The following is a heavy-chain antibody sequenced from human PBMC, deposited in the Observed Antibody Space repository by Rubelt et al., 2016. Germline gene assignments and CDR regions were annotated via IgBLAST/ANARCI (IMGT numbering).Heavy chain of an antibody. V-gene: IGHV4-34*01. J-gene: IGHJ5*02. CDR3: ARGGRYYGSGSYQRHNWFDP. D-gene: IGHD3-10*01. CDR1: GGSFSGYY. CDR2: INHSGST. Sequence: QVQLQQWGAGLLKPSETLSLTCAVYGGSFSGYYWSWIRQPPGKGLEWIGEINHSGSTHSNPSLKSRVTISVDTSKNQFSLKLSSGTAADTAVYYCARGGRYYGSGSYQRHNWFDPWGQGTLVTVSS.